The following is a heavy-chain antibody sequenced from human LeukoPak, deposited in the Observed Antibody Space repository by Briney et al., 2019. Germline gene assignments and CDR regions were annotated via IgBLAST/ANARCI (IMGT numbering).Heavy chain of an antibody. D-gene: IGHD1-7*01. CDR1: GFTFDDYA. J-gene: IGHJ4*02. CDR3: ARAHNWKYGTFDY. Sequence: GGSLRLSCAASGFTFDDYAMHWVRQGPGKGLEWVSGISWNSGSIGYADSVKGRFTISRDNAKNSLYLQMNSLRAEDTAVYYCARAHNWKYGTFDYWGQGTLVTVSS. CDR2: ISWNSGSI. V-gene: IGHV3-9*01.